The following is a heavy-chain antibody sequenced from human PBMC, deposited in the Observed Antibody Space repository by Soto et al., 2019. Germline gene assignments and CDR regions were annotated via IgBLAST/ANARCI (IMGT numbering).Heavy chain of an antibody. CDR2: IFSNDEK. Sequence: QVTVKESGPVLVKPTETLTLTCAVSGFSLSNAGLGVSWIRQPPGKALEWLAHIFSNDEKSYSTSLKSRLTISKDTSKSQVVLTMTNMVPVDTATYYCASTYSTSWYWFVPWGQGTLVTVSS. CDR3: ASTYSTSWYWFVP. D-gene: IGHD6-13*01. CDR1: GFSLSNAGLG. V-gene: IGHV2-26*01. J-gene: IGHJ5*02.